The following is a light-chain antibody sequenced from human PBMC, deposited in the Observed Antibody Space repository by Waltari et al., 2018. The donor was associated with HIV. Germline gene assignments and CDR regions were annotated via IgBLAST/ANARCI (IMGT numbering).Light chain of an antibody. CDR2: DTF. CDR3: LLSFAGARPVV. Sequence: QAVVTQEPSLTVSPGGTVTLTCGSSTGPVTSGHHPYWFQQKSGQAPRKLIYDTFNKHPWTPARFSGSLLGGKAALTLSGAQPEDEAEYFCLLSFAGARPVVFGGGTNLTVL. CDR1: TGPVTSGHH. J-gene: IGLJ2*01. V-gene: IGLV7-46*01.